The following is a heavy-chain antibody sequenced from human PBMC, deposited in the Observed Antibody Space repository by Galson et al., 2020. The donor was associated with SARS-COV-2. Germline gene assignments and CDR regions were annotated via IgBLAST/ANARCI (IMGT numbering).Heavy chain of an antibody. CDR2: IYYSGGT. Sequence: SEPLSLTCTASGGPISSYYWSWFPQPPGKGRGWIGYIYYSGGTNYNPSPKSRVSISVDTSKKQFSLKLSSVTAADTAVYYCARGDEYYDFWSGYSYGMDVWGQGTTVTVSS. CDR3: ARGDEYYDFWSGYSYGMDV. J-gene: IGHJ6*02. D-gene: IGHD3-3*01. V-gene: IGHV4-59*01. CDR1: GGPISSYY.